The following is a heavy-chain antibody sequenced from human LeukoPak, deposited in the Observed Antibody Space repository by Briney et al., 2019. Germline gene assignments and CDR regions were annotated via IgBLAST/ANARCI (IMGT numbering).Heavy chain of an antibody. CDR2: IYYSGST. Sequence: PSETLSLTCTVSGGSISSGDYYWSWIRQPPGKGLEWIGYIYYSGSTYYNPSLKSRVTISVDTSKNQLSLKLSSVTAADTAVYYCAAEGLRCSYGLGGSWGQGTLVTVSS. CDR3: AAEGLRCSYGLGGS. CDR1: GGSISSGDYY. V-gene: IGHV4-30-4*08. J-gene: IGHJ4*02. D-gene: IGHD5-18*01.